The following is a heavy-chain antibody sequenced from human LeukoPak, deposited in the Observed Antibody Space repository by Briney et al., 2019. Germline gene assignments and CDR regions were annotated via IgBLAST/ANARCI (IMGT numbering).Heavy chain of an antibody. V-gene: IGHV3-48*04. Sequence: GGSLRLSCAASGFTFSSYAMSWVRQAPGKGLEWISYISGSGSTIYYADSVKGRFTISRDNAKNSLYLQMNSLRAEDTAVHYCARGLFDYWGQGTLVTVSS. J-gene: IGHJ4*02. CDR2: ISGSGSTI. CDR1: GFTFSSYA. CDR3: ARGLFDY.